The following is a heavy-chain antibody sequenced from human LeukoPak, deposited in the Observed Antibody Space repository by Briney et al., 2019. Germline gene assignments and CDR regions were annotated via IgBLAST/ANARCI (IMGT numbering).Heavy chain of an antibody. V-gene: IGHV1-2*06. CDR1: GYTFTGYY. D-gene: IGHD7-27*01. Sequence: ASVKVSCKASGYTFTGYYMYWVRQAPGQGLEWMGRINPNSGGTNYAQKFQGRVTMTRDTSISTAYMEPSRLRSDDTAVYYCARDLLGSSSRNWGQGTLVTVSS. CDR3: ARDLLGSSSRN. CDR2: INPNSGGT. J-gene: IGHJ4*02.